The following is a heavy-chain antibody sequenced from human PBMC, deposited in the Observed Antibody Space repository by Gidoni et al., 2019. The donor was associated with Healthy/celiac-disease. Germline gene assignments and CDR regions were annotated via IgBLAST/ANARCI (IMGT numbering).Heavy chain of an antibody. V-gene: IGHV4-61*02. CDR3: ARMGYCSSTSCSSLNNWFDP. Sequence: HVQLPESGPGLVKPSQTLSLTCTVCGGPISSCSYSWSWIRQPSGKGLEWIGRIYTSGSTNYNHSLKSRVTRSVDTSKNKFSLKLSSVTAADTAVYYCARMGYCSSTSCSSLNNWFDPWGQGTLVTVSS. CDR1: GGPISSCSYS. J-gene: IGHJ5*02. D-gene: IGHD2-2*01. CDR2: IYTSGST.